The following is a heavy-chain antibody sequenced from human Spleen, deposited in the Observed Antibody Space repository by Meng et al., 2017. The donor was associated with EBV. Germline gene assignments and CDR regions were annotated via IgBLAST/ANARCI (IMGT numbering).Heavy chain of an antibody. CDR3: ATYRHDYIWGTYRYFDY. Sequence: SGPELGKPSEPLSSPCSVSGDSISSGRYYWAWIRQPPGKGLEWIASIYYSGSTYHSPSLKSRVTISVDTSKNQFSLKLTSVTAADTAVYCCATYRHDYIWGTYRYFDYWGQGTLVTVSS. V-gene: IGHV4-39*01. D-gene: IGHD3-16*02. J-gene: IGHJ4*02. CDR1: GDSISSGRYY. CDR2: IYYSGST.